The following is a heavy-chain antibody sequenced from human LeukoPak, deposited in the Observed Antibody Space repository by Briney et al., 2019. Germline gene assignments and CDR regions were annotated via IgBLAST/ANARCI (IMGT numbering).Heavy chain of an antibody. CDR3: TTDTYSSSWYDY. CDR1: GFTVSINY. D-gene: IGHD6-13*01. CDR2: IKSKTDGGTT. V-gene: IGHV3-15*01. J-gene: IGHJ4*02. Sequence: GGSLRLSCAASGFTVSINYMNWVRQAPGKGLEWVGRIKSKTDGGTTDYAAPVKGRFTISRDDSKNTLYLQMNSLKTEDTAVYYCTTDTYSSSWYDYWGQGTLVTVSS.